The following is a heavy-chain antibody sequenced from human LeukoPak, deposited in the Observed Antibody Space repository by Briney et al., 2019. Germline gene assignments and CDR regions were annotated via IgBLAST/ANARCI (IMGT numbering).Heavy chain of an antibody. Sequence: GGSLRLSCAASGLTISSYRMNWVRQAPGKGLEWVSSISSSGNYIYYADSVKGRFTMSRDNAKNSLYLQMNSLRAEDTAVYYCARSGGGMDDYWGQGTLVTVSS. D-gene: IGHD3-16*01. CDR1: GLTISSYR. V-gene: IGHV3-21*01. J-gene: IGHJ4*02. CDR2: ISSSGNYI. CDR3: ARSGGGMDDY.